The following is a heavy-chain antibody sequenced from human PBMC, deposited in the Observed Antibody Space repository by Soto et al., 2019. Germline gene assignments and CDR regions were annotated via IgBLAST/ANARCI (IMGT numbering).Heavy chain of an antibody. CDR2: IDPSDSYT. J-gene: IGHJ4*02. Sequence: GESLKISCKGSGYSFTSYWISWVRQMPGKGLEWMGRIDPSDSYTNCSPSFQGHVTISADKSISTAYLQWSSLKASDTAMYYCAITTLSHCSSTSCSPHFDYWGQGTLVTVSS. CDR1: GYSFTSYW. D-gene: IGHD2-2*01. V-gene: IGHV5-10-1*01. CDR3: AITTLSHCSSTSCSPHFDY.